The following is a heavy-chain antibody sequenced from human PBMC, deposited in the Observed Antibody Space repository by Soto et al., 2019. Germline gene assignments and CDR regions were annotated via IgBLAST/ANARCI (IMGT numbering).Heavy chain of an antibody. V-gene: IGHV3-64*01. D-gene: IGHD6-6*01. CDR2: ISSNGVGT. J-gene: IGHJ6*03. Sequence: GGSLRLSCAASGFTFSSSAMDWVRQAPGKGLEYVSGISSNGVGTYYANSVQGRFTISRDNSKNTVYLQMGSLRPEDMAVYYCARRARPDFYYMDVWGKGTTVTVSS. CDR3: ARRARPDFYYMDV. CDR1: GFTFSSSA.